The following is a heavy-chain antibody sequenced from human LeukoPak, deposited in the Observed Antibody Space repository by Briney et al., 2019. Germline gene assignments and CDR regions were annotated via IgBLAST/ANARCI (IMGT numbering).Heavy chain of an antibody. D-gene: IGHD3-10*01. CDR1: VYTFTDYY. Sequence: ASVKVSCKASVYTFTDYYMHWVRQAPGQGLEWMGWINPKSGGTNYAQKFQGRVTMTRDTSISTAYMELSRLRSDDTAVYYRARDREVLWFGDPSLFDYWGQGTLVTVSS. CDR3: ARDREVLWFGDPSLFDY. V-gene: IGHV1-2*02. CDR2: INPKSGGT. J-gene: IGHJ4*02.